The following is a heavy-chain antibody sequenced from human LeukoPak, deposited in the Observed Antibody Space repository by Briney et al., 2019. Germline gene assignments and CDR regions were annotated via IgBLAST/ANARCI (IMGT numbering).Heavy chain of an antibody. CDR3: ASAAGPFDN. CDR1: GLAFSSYG. CDR2: IWFDGSNK. D-gene: IGHD6-13*01. V-gene: IGHV3-33*01. Sequence: GGSLRLSCVASGLAFSSYGMHWVRQAPGKGPEWVAVIWFDGSNKYYADSVKGRFTISRDNSKNTLYLEMNSLRAEDTAVYYCASAAGPFDNWGQGTLVTVSS. J-gene: IGHJ4*02.